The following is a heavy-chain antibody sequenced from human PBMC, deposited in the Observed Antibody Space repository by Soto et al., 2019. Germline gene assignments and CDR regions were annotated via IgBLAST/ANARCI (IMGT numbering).Heavy chain of an antibody. CDR2: IYYSGST. D-gene: IGHD2-2*01. V-gene: IGHV4-59*01. Sequence: TLSLTCTVSGGSISSYYWSWIRQPPGKGLEWIGYIYYSGSTNYNPSLKSRVTISVDTSKNQFSLKLSSVTAADTAVYYCARGSEVPAAYYYYYYYMDVWGKGTTVTVSS. CDR3: ARGSEVPAAYYYYYYYMDV. J-gene: IGHJ6*03. CDR1: GGSISSYY.